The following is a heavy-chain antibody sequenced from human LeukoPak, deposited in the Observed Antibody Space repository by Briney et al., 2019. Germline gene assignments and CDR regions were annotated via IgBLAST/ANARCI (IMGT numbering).Heavy chain of an antibody. Sequence: GASVKVSCKASGYTFTSCGISWVRQAPGQGLEWMGWISAYNGNTNYAQKLQGRVTMTTDTSTSTAYMELRSLRSDDTAVYYCAGGPLNYGDYPYADYWGQGTLVTVSS. CDR1: GYTFTSCG. V-gene: IGHV1-18*04. J-gene: IGHJ4*02. D-gene: IGHD4-17*01. CDR2: ISAYNGNT. CDR3: AGGPLNYGDYPYADY.